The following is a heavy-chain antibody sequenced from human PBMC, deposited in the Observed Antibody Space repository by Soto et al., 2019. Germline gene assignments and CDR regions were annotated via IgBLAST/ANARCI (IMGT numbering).Heavy chain of an antibody. CDR2: IIPMYGTA. Sequence: ASVKVSCKASGGTFSSYVISWVRQAPGQGLEWMGGIIPMYGTANYAQMFQDRVRITADESTRTVYMELINLKSEDTAVYYCARDRNPVHKAVRYCSSTSCSCDYYYGMDVWGQGTSVTVSS. D-gene: IGHD2-2*01. CDR3: ARDRNPVHKAVRYCSSTSCSCDYYYGMDV. V-gene: IGHV1-69*13. J-gene: IGHJ6*02. CDR1: GGTFSSYV.